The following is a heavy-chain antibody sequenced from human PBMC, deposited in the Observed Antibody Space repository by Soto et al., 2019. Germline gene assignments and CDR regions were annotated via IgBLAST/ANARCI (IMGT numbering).Heavy chain of an antibody. J-gene: IGHJ3*01. V-gene: IGHV4-4*02. D-gene: IGHD1-20*01. Sequence: QVQLQESGPGLVKPSGTLSLTCAVSGGSISSSHWWTWVRQSPGKGLEYIGEISHSGTSNSNPSLKSRGNLPVDKSKNHFSLTPTSVTPADTAVYFCSRVVPTITRGAFDAWGQGTLVIVSS. CDR3: SRVVPTITRGAFDA. CDR2: ISHSGTS. CDR1: GGSISSSHW.